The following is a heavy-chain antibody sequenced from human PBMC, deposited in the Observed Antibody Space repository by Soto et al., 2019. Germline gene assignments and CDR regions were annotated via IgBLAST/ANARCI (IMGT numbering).Heavy chain of an antibody. Sequence: EVQLVESGGGLVKPGGSLRLSCAASGFTFSNAWMTWVRQAPGKGLEWVGRIESKTDGGAIDYAAPLKGRFTMSRDESKNTLYLQMNSLKTEDTAMYYCTTPGLSTSSYYNAFHIWGQGTMVTISS. J-gene: IGHJ3*02. CDR3: TTPGLSTSSYYNAFHI. D-gene: IGHD2-2*01. CDR2: IESKTDGGAI. CDR1: GFTFSNAW. V-gene: IGHV3-15*04.